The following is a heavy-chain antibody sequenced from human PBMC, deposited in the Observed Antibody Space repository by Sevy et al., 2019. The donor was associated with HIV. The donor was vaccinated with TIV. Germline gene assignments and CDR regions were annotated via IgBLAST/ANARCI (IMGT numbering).Heavy chain of an antibody. CDR3: AREITMVRGVTKYYWFDP. J-gene: IGHJ5*02. D-gene: IGHD3-10*01. CDR2: IYYSGST. V-gene: IGHV4-59*01. CDR1: GGSISSYY. Sequence: SETLSLTCTVSGGSISSYYWSWIRQPPGKRLEWIGYIYYSGSTNYNPSLKSRVTISVDTSKNQFSLKLSSVTAADTAVYYCAREITMVRGVTKYYWFDPWGQGTLVTVSS.